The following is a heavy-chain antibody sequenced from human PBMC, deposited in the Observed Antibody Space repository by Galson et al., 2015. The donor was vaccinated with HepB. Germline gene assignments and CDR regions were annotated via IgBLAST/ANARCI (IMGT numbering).Heavy chain of an antibody. D-gene: IGHD5-12*01. CDR3: VLCRGYDLKPLDY. V-gene: IGHV3-48*04. Sequence: SLRLSCAASTFIFSTYSMNWVRQAPGKGLEWVSYISSSSTTIYYADSVKGRFTISRDNAKNSLYLQMNSLRADDTAVYYCVLCRGYDLKPLDYWGQGTLVTVSS. CDR1: TFIFSTYS. J-gene: IGHJ4*02. CDR2: ISSSSTTI.